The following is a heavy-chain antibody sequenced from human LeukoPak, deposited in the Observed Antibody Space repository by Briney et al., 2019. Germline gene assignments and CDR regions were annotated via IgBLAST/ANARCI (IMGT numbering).Heavy chain of an antibody. Sequence: PSETLSLTCAVYGGSFSGYYWSWIRQPPGKGLEWIGSIYYSGSTYYNPSLKSRVTISVDTSKNQFSLKLSSVTAADTAVYYCARDRNYYDSTGYYPLDYWGQGTLVTVSS. D-gene: IGHD3-22*01. CDR3: ARDRNYYDSTGYYPLDY. J-gene: IGHJ4*02. CDR1: GGSFSGYY. V-gene: IGHV4-34*01. CDR2: IYYSGST.